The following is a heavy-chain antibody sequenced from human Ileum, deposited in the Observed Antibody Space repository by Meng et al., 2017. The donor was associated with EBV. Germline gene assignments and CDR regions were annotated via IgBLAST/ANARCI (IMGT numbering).Heavy chain of an antibody. V-gene: IGHV4-39*07. J-gene: IGHJ4*02. CDR3: ASRELAPFDY. D-gene: IGHD1-26*01. Sequence: QLQSPESGPGLVKPSETLSLTCSVSGGSFSSRKYYWGWIRQPPGKALEWIASIYYSGTTYYNPSLQSRVSISVDKSKNQVSLNMTSMTAADTAVYYCASRELAPFDYWGQGTLVTVSS. CDR2: IYYSGTT. CDR1: GGSFSSRKYY.